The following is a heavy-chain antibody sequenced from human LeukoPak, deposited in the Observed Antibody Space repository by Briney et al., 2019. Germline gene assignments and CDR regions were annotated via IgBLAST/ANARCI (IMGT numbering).Heavy chain of an antibody. CDR1: GGSISSSSYY. D-gene: IGHD1-26*01. Sequence: SETLSLTCTVSGGSISSSSYYWGWIRQPPGKGLEWIGSIYYSGSTYYNPSLKSRVTISVGTSKNQFSLKLSSVTAADTAVYYCATTTGGRDDYWGQGTLVTVSS. V-gene: IGHV4-39*07. CDR3: ATTTGGRDDY. CDR2: IYYSGST. J-gene: IGHJ4*02.